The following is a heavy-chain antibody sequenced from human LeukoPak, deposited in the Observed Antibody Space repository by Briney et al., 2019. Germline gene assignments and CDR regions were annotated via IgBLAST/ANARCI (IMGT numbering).Heavy chain of an antibody. CDR1: GFTFSSYS. CDR3: AGPVGATRGANYYYYMDV. CDR2: ISSSSSYI. V-gene: IGHV3-21*01. D-gene: IGHD1-26*01. J-gene: IGHJ6*03. Sequence: PGGSLRLSCAASGFTFSSYSMNWVRQAPGKGLEWVSSISSSSSYIYYADSVKGRFTISRDNAKNSLYLQMNRLRAEDTAVYYCAGPVGATRGANYYYYMDVWGKGTTVTVSS.